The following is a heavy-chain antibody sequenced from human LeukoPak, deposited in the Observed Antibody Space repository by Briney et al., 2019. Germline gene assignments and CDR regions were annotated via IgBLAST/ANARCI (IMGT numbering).Heavy chain of an antibody. V-gene: IGHV3-48*01. CDR1: GFTFSSYS. Sequence: PGGSLRLSCAASGFTFSSYSMNWVRQAPGKGLEWVSYISSSSSTIYYADSVKGRFTISRDNAKNSLYLQMNSLRAEDTAVYYCARDAKTLRYFDWLLPYFDYWGQGTLVTVSS. J-gene: IGHJ4*02. CDR3: ARDAKTLRYFDWLLPYFDY. D-gene: IGHD3-9*01. CDR2: ISSSSSTI.